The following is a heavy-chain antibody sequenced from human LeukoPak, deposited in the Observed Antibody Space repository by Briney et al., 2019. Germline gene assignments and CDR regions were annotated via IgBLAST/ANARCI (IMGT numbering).Heavy chain of an antibody. J-gene: IGHJ4*02. CDR2: IYYSGST. V-gene: IGHV4-59*08. D-gene: IGHD3-10*01. CDR1: GGSISSYY. CDR3: ARHINGGFDY. Sequence: PSETLSLTCTVSGGSISSYYWSWIRQPPGKGLERIGYIYYSGSTNYNPSLKSRVTISVDTSKNQFSLKLGSVTAADTAVYYCARHINGGFDYWGQGTLVTVSS.